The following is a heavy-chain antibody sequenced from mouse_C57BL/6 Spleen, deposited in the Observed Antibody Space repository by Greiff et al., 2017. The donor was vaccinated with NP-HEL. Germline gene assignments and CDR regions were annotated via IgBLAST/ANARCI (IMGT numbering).Heavy chain of an antibody. J-gene: IGHJ4*01. CDR1: GFSFNTYA. V-gene: IGHV10-1*01. CDR3: VRQYDYDRDYYAMDY. CDR2: IRSKSNNYAT. D-gene: IGHD2-4*01. Sequence: EVKLVESGGGLVQPKGSLKLSCAASGFSFNTYAMNWVRQAPGKGLEWVARIRSKSNNYATYYADSVKDRFTISRDDSESMLYLQMNNLKTEDTAMYYCVRQYDYDRDYYAMDYWGQGTSVTVSS.